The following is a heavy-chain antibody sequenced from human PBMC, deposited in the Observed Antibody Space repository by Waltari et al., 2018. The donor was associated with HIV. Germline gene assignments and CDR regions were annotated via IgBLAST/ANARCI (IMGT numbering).Heavy chain of an antibody. Sequence: QVHLVESGGGVVQPGRSLRLSCAASGFTFSSYGIHWVRQAPGKGLEWVALISYDGRNKYYVDSVKGRFTISRDNSKNKLHLQMNSLRPEDTAVYYCAKDRVFYYGSGSPLPGYYYGMDVWGQGTTVTVSS. V-gene: IGHV3-30*18. J-gene: IGHJ6*02. CDR3: AKDRVFYYGSGSPLPGYYYGMDV. CDR2: ISYDGRNK. D-gene: IGHD3-10*01. CDR1: GFTFSSYG.